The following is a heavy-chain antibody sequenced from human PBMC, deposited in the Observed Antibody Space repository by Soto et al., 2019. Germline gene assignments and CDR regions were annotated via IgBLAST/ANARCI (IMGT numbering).Heavy chain of an antibody. CDR3: GKGRSGDVGVFY. CDR2: ISPNSGGT. CDR1: GYSFTGYY. J-gene: IGHJ4*02. V-gene: IGHV1-2*02. D-gene: IGHD1-26*01. Sequence: QVQLVQSGAEVKKSGASVKISCKASGYSFTGYYIHWVRQAPGQGFEWMGEISPNSGGTKYAQKFQGRVTMTRDTSITTVYVDLINLSPDDTAVYYCGKGRSGDVGVFYWGQGTLVTVYS.